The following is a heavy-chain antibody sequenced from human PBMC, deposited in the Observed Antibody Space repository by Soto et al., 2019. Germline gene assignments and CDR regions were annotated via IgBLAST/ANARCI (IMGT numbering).Heavy chain of an antibody. V-gene: IGHV3-9*01. CDR2: ISWNSGSI. Sequence: EVQLVESGGGLVQPGRSLRLSCAASGFTFDDYAMHWVRQAPGKGLEWVSGISWNSGSIGYADSVKGRFTISRDNAKNSLYLQMNNLRAEDTALYYCAKGIPGESYMDVWGKGTTVTVAS. J-gene: IGHJ6*03. CDR3: AKGIPGESYMDV. CDR1: GFTFDDYA. D-gene: IGHD3-10*01.